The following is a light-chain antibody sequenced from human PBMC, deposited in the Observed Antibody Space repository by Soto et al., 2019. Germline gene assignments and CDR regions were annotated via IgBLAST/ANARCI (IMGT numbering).Light chain of an antibody. Sequence: ESVLTQSPGTLSLSPGEEATLSCRASQSVSSSYIAWYQQRPGQTPSLLIYGASTRATGIPDRFSGSGSGTDFTLTISRLEPEDFAVYYCQQYGSSGTFGQGTKVDIK. CDR1: QSVSSSY. J-gene: IGKJ1*01. CDR3: QQYGSSGT. CDR2: GAS. V-gene: IGKV3-20*01.